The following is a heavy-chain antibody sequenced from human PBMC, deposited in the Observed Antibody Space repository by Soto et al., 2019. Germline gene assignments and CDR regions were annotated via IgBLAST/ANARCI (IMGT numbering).Heavy chain of an antibody. CDR3: ARDIGSYAYGEGY. V-gene: IGHV4-4*07. Sequence: SETLSLTCSVSGGSINSYWWSWIRQPAGKGLEWIGRVYSSGTTDYNPSLNSRATLSVETSKNQFSLKLSSVTAADTAVYYCARDIGSYAYGEGYWGQGIQVAVSS. D-gene: IGHD3-10*01. CDR2: VYSSGTT. J-gene: IGHJ4*02. CDR1: GGSINSYW.